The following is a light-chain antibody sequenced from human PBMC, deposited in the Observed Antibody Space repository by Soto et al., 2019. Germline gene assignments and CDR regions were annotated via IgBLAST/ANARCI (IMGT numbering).Light chain of an antibody. CDR1: QSISSY. Sequence: DIQMTQSPSSLSASVGDRVTITCRASQSISSYLNWYQQKPGKAPKLLIYTASSLQSGVPSRFSGSGYGTDFTLTISSLQPEDFATYYCQQSYTTLGFTFGPGTKVDIK. CDR2: TAS. V-gene: IGKV1-39*01. CDR3: QQSYTTLGFT. J-gene: IGKJ3*01.